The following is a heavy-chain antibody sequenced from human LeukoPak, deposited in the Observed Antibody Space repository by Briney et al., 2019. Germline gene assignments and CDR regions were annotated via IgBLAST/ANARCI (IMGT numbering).Heavy chain of an antibody. CDR1: GYTFTGYY. V-gene: IGHV1-2*02. CDR2: INPNSGGT. CDR3: ARDFFVSPSNWFDP. Sequence: ASVKVSCKASGYTFTGYYMHWVRQAPGQGLEWMGWINPNSGGTNYAQKFQGGVTMTRDTSISTAYMELSRLRSDDTAVYYCARDFFVSPSNWFDPWGQGTLVTVSS. D-gene: IGHD3-3*01. J-gene: IGHJ5*02.